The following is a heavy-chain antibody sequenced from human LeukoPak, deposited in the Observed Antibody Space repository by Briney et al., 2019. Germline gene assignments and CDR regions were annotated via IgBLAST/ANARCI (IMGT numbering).Heavy chain of an antibody. J-gene: IGHJ4*02. Sequence: PGGSLRLSCAASGFTFSRYWMHWVRQAPGKGLVWVSRINSDGSDATYADSVKGRFTISRDNSKNTLYLQMNSLRAEDTAVYYCAKREAPYFFDYWGQGTLVTVSS. V-gene: IGHV3-74*03. CDR3: AKREAPYFFDY. D-gene: IGHD1-26*01. CDR2: INSDGSDA. CDR1: GFTFSRYW.